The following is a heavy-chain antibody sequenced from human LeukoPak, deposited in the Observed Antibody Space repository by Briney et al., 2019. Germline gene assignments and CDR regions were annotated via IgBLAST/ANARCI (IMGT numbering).Heavy chain of an antibody. D-gene: IGHD2-2*01. Sequence: GGSLRLSCAASGFTFDDYAMHWVRQAPGKGLEWVSGISWNSGSIAYADSVRGRFTISRDNAKDSLFLQMNSLRAEDTAIYYCARDPTADDYWGQGTLVTVSS. V-gene: IGHV3-9*01. CDR2: ISWNSGSI. J-gene: IGHJ4*02. CDR3: ARDPTADDY. CDR1: GFTFDDYA.